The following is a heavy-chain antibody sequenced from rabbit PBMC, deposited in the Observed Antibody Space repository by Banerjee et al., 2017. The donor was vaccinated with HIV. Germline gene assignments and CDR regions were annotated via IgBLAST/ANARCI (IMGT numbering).Heavy chain of an antibody. CDR3: ARGSINAGYGYDQ. J-gene: IGHJ6*01. Sequence: QEQLEESGGGLVKPEGSLTLTCKASGFDFSSGYYISWVRQAPGKGLEWIGCIATGSGSTYYASWAKGRFTTSKTSSTTVTLQMTSLTAADTATYFCARGSINAGYGYDQWGPGTLVTVS. CDR2: IATGSGST. V-gene: IGHV1S45*01. D-gene: IGHD6-1*01. CDR1: GFDFSSGYY.